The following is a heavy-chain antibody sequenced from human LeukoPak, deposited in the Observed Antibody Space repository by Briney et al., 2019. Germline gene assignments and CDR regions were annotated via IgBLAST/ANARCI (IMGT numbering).Heavy chain of an antibody. V-gene: IGHV4-39*07. D-gene: IGHD2-15*01. CDR2: IYHSGST. Sequence: SQTLSLTCTVSGGSISSGDYYWGWIRQPPGKGLEWIGSIYHSGSTYYNPSLKSRVTISVDTSKNQFSLKLSSVTAADTAVYYCARLDSGGSWYSVGAFDIWGQGTMVTVSS. CDR1: GGSISSGDYY. CDR3: ARLDSGGSWYSVGAFDI. J-gene: IGHJ3*02.